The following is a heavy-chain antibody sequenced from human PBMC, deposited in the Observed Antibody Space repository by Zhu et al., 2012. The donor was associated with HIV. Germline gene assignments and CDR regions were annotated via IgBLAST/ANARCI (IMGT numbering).Heavy chain of an antibody. CDR2: IYYSGTP. CDR3: ARATYISTIIDVIHDAFDV. J-gene: IGHJ3*01. Sequence: QVQLQESGPGLVQPSETLTLNCNVSGYSISRGYYWGWIRQSPVKGLEWIGSIYYSGTPYYKPSLKSRVTIFLDTASNQFSLNMTSMTAADTAIYYCARATYISTIIDVIHDAFDVWGPGTTVVVSS. CDR1: GYSISRGYY. D-gene: IGHD5-24*01. V-gene: IGHV4-38-2*02.